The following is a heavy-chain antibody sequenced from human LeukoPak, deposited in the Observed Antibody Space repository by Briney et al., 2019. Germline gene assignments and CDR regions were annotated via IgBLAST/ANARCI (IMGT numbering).Heavy chain of an antibody. CDR3: TRDENDDITSEDMQG. D-gene: IGHD1-14*01. CDR1: GFTFGNYA. J-gene: IGHJ1*01. V-gene: IGHV3-49*04. CDR2: IRSKTYGETT. Sequence: GGSLRLSCTGSGFTFGNYAISWVRQAPGKGLEWVGFIRSKTYGETTEYGTSVKGRFTISRDDSKSIAYLEMNGLRIEDTAIYYCTRDENDDITSEDMQGWGQGTLVIVSA.